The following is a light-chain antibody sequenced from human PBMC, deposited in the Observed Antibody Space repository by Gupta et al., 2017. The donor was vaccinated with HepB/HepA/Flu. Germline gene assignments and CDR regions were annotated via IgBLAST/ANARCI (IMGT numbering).Light chain of an antibody. CDR3: SSYTSSSNPLV. J-gene: IGLJ3*02. CDR1: SSDVGGYNY. CDR2: DVS. Sequence: SALTQPASVSGSPGQSITTSCTGTSSDVGGYNYVSWYQQHPGKAPKLMIYDVSNRPSGVPDRFSGSKSGTTASLTITGLQAEDEADYYCSSYTSSSNPLVFGGGTKLTVL. V-gene: IGLV2-14*01.